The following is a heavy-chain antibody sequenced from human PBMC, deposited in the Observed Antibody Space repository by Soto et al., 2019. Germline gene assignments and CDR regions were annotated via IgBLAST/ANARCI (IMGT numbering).Heavy chain of an antibody. CDR1: GGTFSSYA. CDR3: ARIIAARKNWFDP. V-gene: IGHV1-69*01. Sequence: QVQLVQSGAEVKKPGSSVKVSCKASGGTFSSYAISWVRQAPGQGLEWMGGIIPIFGTANYAQKFQGRVTSTADESTSTAYMELSSLRSEETAVYYWARIIAARKNWFDPWGQGTMVTVSS. J-gene: IGHJ5*02. D-gene: IGHD6-6*01. CDR2: IIPIFGTA.